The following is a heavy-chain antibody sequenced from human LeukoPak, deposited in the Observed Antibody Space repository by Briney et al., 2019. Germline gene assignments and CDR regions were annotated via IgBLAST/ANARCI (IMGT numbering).Heavy chain of an antibody. J-gene: IGHJ4*02. Sequence: SETLSLTCAVYGGSFSGYYWSWIRQPPGKGLEWIGEINHSGSTNYNPSLKSRVTISVDTSKNQFSLKLSSVTAADTAVYYCARYAPYYYDSSGYLVFDYWGQGTLVTVSS. CDR1: GGSFSGYY. V-gene: IGHV4-34*01. CDR2: INHSGST. D-gene: IGHD3-22*01. CDR3: ARYAPYYYDSSGYLVFDY.